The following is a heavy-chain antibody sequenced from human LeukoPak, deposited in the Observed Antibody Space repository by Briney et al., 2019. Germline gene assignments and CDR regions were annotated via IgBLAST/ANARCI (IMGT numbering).Heavy chain of an antibody. Sequence: GASGKVSCKASGYTFTSYGIDRVRQATGQGLEWMGWMNPNSGNTGYAQKFQGRVTMTRNTSISTAYMELSSLRSEDTAVYYCARVTRISGSYGYWGQGTLVTVSS. CDR3: ARVTRISGSYGY. J-gene: IGHJ4*02. D-gene: IGHD1-26*01. V-gene: IGHV1-8*01. CDR1: GYTFTSYG. CDR2: MNPNSGNT.